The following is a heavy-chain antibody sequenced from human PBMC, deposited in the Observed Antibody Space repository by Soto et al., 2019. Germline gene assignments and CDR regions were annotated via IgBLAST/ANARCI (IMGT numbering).Heavy chain of an antibody. CDR1: GGSIISGGCA. J-gene: IGHJ4*02. V-gene: IGHV4-30-2*01. Sequence: SVTLSLTCAVAGGSIISGGCALSWIRQPPGKGPEWIGDIYHRWSIYYNASLKSRVTISVDRSQNQFSLKLSSVTVADTVVYYCARASDTAMVGFFDYWGQGTLVTVSS. CDR3: ARASDTAMVGFFDY. CDR2: IYHRWSI. D-gene: IGHD5-18*01.